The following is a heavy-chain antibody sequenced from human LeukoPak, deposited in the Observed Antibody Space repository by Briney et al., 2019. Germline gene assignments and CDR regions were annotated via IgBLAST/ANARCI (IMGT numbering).Heavy chain of an antibody. D-gene: IGHD4-17*01. CDR3: ARFTVTPYNWFDP. J-gene: IGHJ5*02. CDR1: GFTFSSYS. V-gene: IGHV3-21*01. CDR2: ISGSSYYI. Sequence: PGGSLRLSCAASGFTFSSYSMNWVRQAPGKGLEWVSSISGSSYYIYYADSVKGRFTISRDNAKNSLYLQMNSLRAEDTAVYYCARFTVTPYNWFDPWGQGTLVTVSS.